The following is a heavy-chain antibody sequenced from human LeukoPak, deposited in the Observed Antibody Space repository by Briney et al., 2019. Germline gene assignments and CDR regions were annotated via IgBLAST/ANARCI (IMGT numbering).Heavy chain of an antibody. Sequence: SETLSLTCTVSGYSISSGYYWGWIRQPPGKGLEWIGSIYYSGSTYYNPSLKSRVTISVDTSKNQFSLKLSSVTAADTAVYYCARDIKSSYGSGSYYHRYYFDYWGQGTLVTVSS. V-gene: IGHV4-38-2*02. D-gene: IGHD3-10*01. CDR2: IYYSGST. J-gene: IGHJ4*02. CDR3: ARDIKSSYGSGSYYHRYYFDY. CDR1: GYSISSGYY.